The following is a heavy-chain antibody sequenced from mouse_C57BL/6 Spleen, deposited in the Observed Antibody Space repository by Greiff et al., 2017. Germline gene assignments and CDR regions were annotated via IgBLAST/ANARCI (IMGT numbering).Heavy chain of an antibody. Sequence: QVQLQQPGTELVKPGASVKLSCKASGYTFTSYWLHWVKQRPGQGLEWIGNINPSNGGTNYNEKFKSKATLTVDKSSSTAYMQLSSLTSEDSAVYDCARGGITTVVATDAMDYWGQGTSVTVSS. CDR2: INPSNGGT. CDR3: ARGGITTVVATDAMDY. CDR1: GYTFTSYW. V-gene: IGHV1-53*01. D-gene: IGHD1-1*01. J-gene: IGHJ4*01.